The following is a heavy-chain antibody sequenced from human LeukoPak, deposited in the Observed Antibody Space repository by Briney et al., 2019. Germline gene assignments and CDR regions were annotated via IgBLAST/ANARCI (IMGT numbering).Heavy chain of an antibody. J-gene: IGHJ6*02. CDR3: AKWDTAMAYSMDV. V-gene: IGHV3-30*04. CDR1: GFTFSSYA. Sequence: PGGSLRLSCAASGFTFSSYAMHWVRQAPGKGLEWVAVISYDGNNKYYADSVKGRFNISRDNSKNTLYLQMNSLRADDTAIYYCAKWDTAMAYSMDVWGQGTTVTVSS. D-gene: IGHD5-18*01. CDR2: ISYDGNNK.